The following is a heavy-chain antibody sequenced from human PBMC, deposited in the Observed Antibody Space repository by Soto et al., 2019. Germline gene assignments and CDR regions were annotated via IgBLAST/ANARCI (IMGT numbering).Heavy chain of an antibody. CDR3: ARGQLPAATDLYFDY. Sequence: SETLSLTCAVYGGSFSGYYWSWIRQPPGKGLEWIGEINHSGSTNYNPSLKSRVTISVDTSKNQFSLKLSSVTAADTAVYYCARGQLPAATDLYFDYWGQGTLVTVSS. D-gene: IGHD2-2*01. CDR2: INHSGST. J-gene: IGHJ4*02. V-gene: IGHV4-34*01. CDR1: GGSFSGYY.